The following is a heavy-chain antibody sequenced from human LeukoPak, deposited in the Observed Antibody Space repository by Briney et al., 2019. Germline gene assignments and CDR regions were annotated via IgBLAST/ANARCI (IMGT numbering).Heavy chain of an antibody. D-gene: IGHD5-18*01. CDR1: GGTFSSYA. J-gene: IGHJ4*02. CDR3: ARGDTAMDPFDY. CDR2: IIPIFGTA. Sequence: SAKVSCKASGGTFSSYAISWVRQAPGQGLEWMGGIIPIFGTANYAQKFQGRVTITADESTSTAYMELSSLRSEDTAVYYCARGDTAMDPFDYWGQGTLVTVSS. V-gene: IGHV1-69*13.